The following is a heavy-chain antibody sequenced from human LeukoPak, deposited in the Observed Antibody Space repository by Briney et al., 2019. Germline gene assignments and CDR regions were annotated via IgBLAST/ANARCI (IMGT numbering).Heavy chain of an antibody. V-gene: IGHV4-34*01. CDR2: INHSGST. CDR3: ARLKAEELLWFGESVPDAFDI. CDR1: GGSFSGYY. J-gene: IGHJ3*02. Sequence: SETLSLTCAVYGGSFSGYYWSWIRQPPGKGLEWIGEINHSGSTNYNPSLKSRVTISVNTSKNQFSLKLGSVTAADTAVYYCARLKAEELLWFGESVPDAFDIWGQGTMVTVSS. D-gene: IGHD3-10*01.